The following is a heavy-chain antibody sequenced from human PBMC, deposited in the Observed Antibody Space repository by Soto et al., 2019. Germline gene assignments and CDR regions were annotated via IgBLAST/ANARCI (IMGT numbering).Heavy chain of an antibody. CDR3: ARGVAVAGNYYYYMDV. Sequence: QVQLQQWGAGLLKPSETLSLTCAVYGGSFSGYYWSWIRQPPGKGLEWIGEINHSGSTNYNPSLKSRVTISVDTSKNQFSLKLSSVTAADTAVYYCARGVAVAGNYYYYMDVWGKGTTVTVSS. V-gene: IGHV4-34*01. CDR1: GGSFSGYY. D-gene: IGHD6-19*01. J-gene: IGHJ6*03. CDR2: INHSGST.